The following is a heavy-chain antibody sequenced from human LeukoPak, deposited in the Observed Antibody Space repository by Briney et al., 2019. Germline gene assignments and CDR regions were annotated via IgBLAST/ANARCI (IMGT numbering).Heavy chain of an antibody. D-gene: IGHD6-19*01. CDR1: GFTFNKYW. CDR2: ISGSGGST. CDR3: AKDLTPLTVAGD. J-gene: IGHJ4*02. V-gene: IGHV3-23*01. Sequence: GGSLRLSCAASGFTFNKYWMSWVRQAPGKGLEWVSAISGSGGSTYYADSVKGRFTISRDNSKNTLYLQMNSLRAEDTAVYYCAKDLTPLTVAGDWGQGTLVTVSS.